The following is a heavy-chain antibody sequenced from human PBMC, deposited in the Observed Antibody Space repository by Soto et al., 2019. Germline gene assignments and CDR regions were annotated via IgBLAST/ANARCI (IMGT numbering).Heavy chain of an antibody. D-gene: IGHD6-13*01. V-gene: IGHV1-69*01. CDR3: ARERAPYSSSSTSYYFDY. CDR2: IIPIFGTA. J-gene: IGHJ4*02. CDR1: GGTFSSYA. Sequence: QVQLVQSGAEVKKPGSSVKVSCKSSGGTFSSYAISWVRQAPGKGLEWMGGIIPIFGTANYAQKFQGRVTITADESTSTAYMELSSLRSEDTAVYYCARERAPYSSSSTSYYFDYWGQGTLVTGSS.